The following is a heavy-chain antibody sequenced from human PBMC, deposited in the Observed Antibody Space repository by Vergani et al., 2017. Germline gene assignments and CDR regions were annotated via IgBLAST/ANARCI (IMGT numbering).Heavy chain of an antibody. J-gene: IGHJ5*02. CDR3: ARDSRYCSSTSCYVGRDWFDP. CDR1: GYIFTGYY. Sequence: QVQLVQSGAEVKKPGASVKVSCKASGYIFTGYYMYWVRQAPGQGLEWMGWINPNSGGTNYAQKFQGRVTMTRDTSIRTAYMELSSLRSEDTAVYYCARDSRYCSSTSCYVGRDWFDPWGQGTLVTVSS. V-gene: IGHV1-2*02. D-gene: IGHD2-2*01. CDR2: INPNSGGT.